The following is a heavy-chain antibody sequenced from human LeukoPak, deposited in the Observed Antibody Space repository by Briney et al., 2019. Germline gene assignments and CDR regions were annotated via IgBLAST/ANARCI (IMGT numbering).Heavy chain of an antibody. CDR1: GFTFSSYA. D-gene: IGHD3-3*01. CDR3: ARDSRDILRFLEWPENRNYYGMDV. CDR2: ISYDGSNK. Sequence: GGSLRLSCAASGFTFSSYAMHWVRQAPGKGLEWVAVISYDGSNKYYADSVKGRFTISRDNSKNTLYLQMNSLRAEDTAVYYCARDSRDILRFLEWPENRNYYGMDVWGQGTTVTVSS. V-gene: IGHV3-30-3*01. J-gene: IGHJ6*02.